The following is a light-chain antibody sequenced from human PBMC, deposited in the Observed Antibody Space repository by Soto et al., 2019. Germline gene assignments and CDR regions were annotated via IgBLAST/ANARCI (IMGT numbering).Light chain of an antibody. CDR2: GAS. CDR1: QSVSSN. CDR3: QQYNNWPPWT. Sequence: EIVMTQSPATLXVXXXXXPTXXXXASQSVSSNLAWYQQKPGQAPRLLIYGASTRATGIPARFSGSGSGTEFTLTISSLQSEDFAVYYCQQYNNWPPWTFGQGTKVDIK. J-gene: IGKJ1*01. V-gene: IGKV3-15*01.